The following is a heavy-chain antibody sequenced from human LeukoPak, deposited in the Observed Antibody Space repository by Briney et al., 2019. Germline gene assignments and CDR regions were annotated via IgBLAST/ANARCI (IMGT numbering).Heavy chain of an antibody. CDR1: GYIFTSYA. D-gene: IGHD3-3*01. CDR3: ARTYYDFWSQHYYYYMDV. J-gene: IGHJ6*03. V-gene: IGHV1-3*01. CDR2: INAGNGNT. Sequence: ASVKVSCKASGYIFTSYAMHWVRQAPGQRLEWMGWINAGNGNTKYSQKFQGRVTMTTDTSTSTAYMELRSLRSDDTAVYYCARTYYDFWSQHYYYYMDVWGKGTTVTVSS.